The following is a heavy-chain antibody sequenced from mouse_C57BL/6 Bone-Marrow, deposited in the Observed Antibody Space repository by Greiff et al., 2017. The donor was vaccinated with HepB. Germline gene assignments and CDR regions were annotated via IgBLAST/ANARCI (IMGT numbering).Heavy chain of an antibody. Sequence: DVMLVESGGGLVQPGGSLKLSCAASGFTFSDYYMYWVRQTPEKRLEWVAYISNGGGSTYYPDTVKGRFTISRDNAKNTLYLQMSRLKSEDTAMYYCARLYSNYFDYWGQGTTLTVSS. D-gene: IGHD2-5*01. J-gene: IGHJ2*01. CDR3: ARLYSNYFDY. V-gene: IGHV5-12*01. CDR1: GFTFSDYY. CDR2: ISNGGGST.